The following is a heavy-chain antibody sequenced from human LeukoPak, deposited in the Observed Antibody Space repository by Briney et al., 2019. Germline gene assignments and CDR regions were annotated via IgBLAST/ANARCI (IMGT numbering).Heavy chain of an antibody. D-gene: IGHD3-10*01. CDR3: ARDIDYYGSGSLDY. CDR2: IYTSGST. V-gene: IGHV4-4*07. CDR1: GGSISSYY. Sequence: SETLSLTCTVSGGSISSYYWSWIRQPAGKGLEWIGRIYTSGSTNYNPSLKSRVTMSVDTSKNQFSLKLSSVTAADTAVYYCARDIDYYGSGSLDYWGQGTLVTVSS. J-gene: IGHJ4*02.